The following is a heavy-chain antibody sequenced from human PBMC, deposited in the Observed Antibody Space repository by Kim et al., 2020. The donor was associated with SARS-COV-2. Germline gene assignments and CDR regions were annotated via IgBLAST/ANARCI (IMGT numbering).Heavy chain of an antibody. V-gene: IGHV3-13*01. CDR2: IGTAGDT. J-gene: IGHJ6*02. CDR3: ARADYGDNYYYYYSMDV. D-gene: IGHD4-17*01. Sequence: GGSLRLSCAASGFTFSSYDMHWVRQPTGKGLEWVSAIGTAGDTYYPGSVKGRFTISRENAKNSLYLQMNSLRAGDTAVYYCARADYGDNYYYYYSMDVWGQGTTVTVSS. CDR1: GFTFSSYD.